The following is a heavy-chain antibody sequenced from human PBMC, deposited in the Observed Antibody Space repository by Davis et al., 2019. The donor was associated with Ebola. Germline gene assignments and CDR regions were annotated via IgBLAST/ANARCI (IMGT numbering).Heavy chain of an antibody. CDR3: ARALIVVVPAAFDP. V-gene: IGHV1-3*01. D-gene: IGHD2-2*01. CDR2: INAGNGNT. CDR1: GYTFTSYA. Sequence: ASVKVSCEASGYTFTSYAMHWVRQAPGQRLEWMGWINAGNGNTKYSQKFQGRVTITRDTSASTAYMELSSLRSEDTAVYYCARALIVVVPAAFDPWGQGTLVTVSS. J-gene: IGHJ5*02.